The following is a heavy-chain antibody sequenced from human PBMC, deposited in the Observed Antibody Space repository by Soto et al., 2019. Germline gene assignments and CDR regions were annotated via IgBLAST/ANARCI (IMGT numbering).Heavy chain of an antibody. J-gene: IGHJ6*02. Sequence: GGSLRLSCAASGFTFSSYWMHWVRQAPGKGLVWVSRINSDGSSASYADSVKGRFTTSRDNAKNTLYLQMNSLRAEDTAVYYFFRVAYYDFWSMDFWGQGTTVTVFS. CDR1: GFTFSSYW. CDR2: INSDGSSA. CDR3: FRVAYYDFWSMDF. D-gene: IGHD3-3*01. V-gene: IGHV3-74*01.